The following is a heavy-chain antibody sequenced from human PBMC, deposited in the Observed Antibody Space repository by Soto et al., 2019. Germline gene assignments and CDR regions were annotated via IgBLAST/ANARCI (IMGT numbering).Heavy chain of an antibody. CDR2: FIPMSGAP. CDR1: GDTFDTFNSYA. CDR3: AGGDCNYWFDP. V-gene: IGHV1-69*06. D-gene: IGHD2-21*02. J-gene: IGHJ5*02. Sequence: VQLVQSGAEVKKPGSSVKVSCKASGDTFDTFNSYAINWLRQAPGLGLECLDGFIPMSGAPKYAQKFQGRVTSTADNSFNSAYMDLTSLRSDDTAGYYCAGGDCNYWFDPGGQGTLVSVSS.